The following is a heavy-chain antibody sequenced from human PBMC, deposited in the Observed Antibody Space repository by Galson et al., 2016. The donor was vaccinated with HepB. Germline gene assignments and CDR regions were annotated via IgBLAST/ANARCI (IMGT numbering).Heavy chain of an antibody. CDR3: ARVAVGGYYYYYGMDV. J-gene: IGHJ6*02. D-gene: IGHD6-19*01. CDR1: AYTFTSYD. CDR2: VNPNDGNT. V-gene: IGHV1-8*01. Sequence: SVKVSCKASAYTFTSYDIHWVRQATGQGLEWMGWVNPNDGNTGYAQKFQGRVTMTRNTSISTAYMELTSLRSEDTAVYYCARVAVGGYYYYYGMDVWGQGTTVTVSS.